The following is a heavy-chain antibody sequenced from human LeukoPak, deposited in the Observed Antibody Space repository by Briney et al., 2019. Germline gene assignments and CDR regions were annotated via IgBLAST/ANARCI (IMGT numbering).Heavy chain of an antibody. Sequence: SQALSLTCRVSGVSISGSCLSWIRQAPAMGLEWIGYITHSGTTRFNPALHSRAALSIDTSNNHYSLHLRSVNTASTAIYYCANTPCARQPTSNFDYWGQGNLVTVSS. J-gene: IGHJ4*02. CDR1: GVSISGSC. V-gene: IGHV4-59*01. CDR2: ITHSGTT. D-gene: IGHD2-2*02. CDR3: ANTPCARQPTSNFDY.